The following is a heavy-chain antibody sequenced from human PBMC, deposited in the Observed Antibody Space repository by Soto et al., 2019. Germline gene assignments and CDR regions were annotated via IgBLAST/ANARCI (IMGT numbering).Heavy chain of an antibody. CDR1: GFSLSTSGMC. D-gene: IGHD1-26*01. CDR3: ARIARSGGVGANYFDY. V-gene: IGHV2-70*01. J-gene: IGHJ4*02. CDR2: IDWDDDK. Sequence: SGPTLVNPTQTLTLTCTFSGFSLSTSGMCVSWIRQPPGKALEWLALIDWDDDKYYSTSLKTRLTISKDTSKNQVVLTMTNMDPVDTATYYCARIARSGGVGANYFDYWGQGTLVTVSS.